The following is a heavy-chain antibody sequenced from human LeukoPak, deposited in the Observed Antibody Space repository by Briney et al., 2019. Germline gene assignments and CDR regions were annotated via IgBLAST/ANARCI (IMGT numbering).Heavy chain of an antibody. CDR1: GFTVSSNY. D-gene: IGHD3-22*01. CDR2: IYSGGST. Sequence: PGGSLRLSCAASGFTVSSNYMSWVRQAPGKGLEWVSVIYSGGSTYYADSVKGRFTISRDNSKNTLYLQMNSLRAEDTAVHYCARGGYYDSSGFRPFDYWGQGTLVTVSS. V-gene: IGHV3-53*01. CDR3: ARGGYYDSSGFRPFDY. J-gene: IGHJ4*02.